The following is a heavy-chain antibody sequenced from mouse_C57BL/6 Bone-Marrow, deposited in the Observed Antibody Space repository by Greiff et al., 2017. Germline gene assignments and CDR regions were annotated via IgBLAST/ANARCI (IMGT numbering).Heavy chain of an antibody. CDR1: GYTFTSYW. CDR3: AKRIGV. V-gene: IGHV1-59*01. D-gene: IGHD3-1*01. Sequence: QVQLQQPGAELVRPGTSVKLSCKASGYTFTSYWMHWVKQRPGQGLEWIGVIDPSDSYTNYNQKFKGKATLTVDTSSSTAYMQLSSLTSEDSDVYCGAKRIGVWGQATPITASS. CDR2: IDPSDSYT. J-gene: IGHJ2*01.